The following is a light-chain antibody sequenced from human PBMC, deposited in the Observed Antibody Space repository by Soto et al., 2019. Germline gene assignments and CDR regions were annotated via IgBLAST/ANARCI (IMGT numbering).Light chain of an antibody. CDR3: SLYLRSSVV. J-gene: IGLJ2*01. CDR1: SSDVGSYNR. CDR2: EVS. Sequence: QSALTQPPSVSGSPGQSVTISCTGTSSDVGSYNRVSWYQQPPGTAPKLMIYEVSNRPSGVPDRFSGSKSGNTASLTISGLQTEDEADYYCSLYLRSSVVFGGGTKLTVL. V-gene: IGLV2-18*01.